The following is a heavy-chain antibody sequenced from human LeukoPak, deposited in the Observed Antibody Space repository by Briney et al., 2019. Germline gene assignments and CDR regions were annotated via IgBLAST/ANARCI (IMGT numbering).Heavy chain of an antibody. CDR3: ARGGSSWYDYFGY. D-gene: IGHD6-13*01. Sequence: SETLSLTCTVSGASISSSSYYWGWIRQPPGKGLEWIGSIYYSGSAHYNPSLKSRVTISVDTSKNQFSLKLSYVTAEDTAVYYCARGGSSWYDYFGYWGQGTLVTVSS. CDR1: GASISSSSYY. J-gene: IGHJ4*02. CDR2: IYYSGSA. V-gene: IGHV4-39*01.